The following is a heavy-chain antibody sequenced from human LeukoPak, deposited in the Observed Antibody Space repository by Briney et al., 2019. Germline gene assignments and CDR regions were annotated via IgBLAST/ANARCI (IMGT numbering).Heavy chain of an antibody. V-gene: IGHV3-30*02. J-gene: IGHJ4*02. CDR3: AKDLRVVPAANDDDY. CDR2: IRYDGSNK. CDR1: GFTFSSYG. D-gene: IGHD2-2*01. Sequence: GGSLRLSCAASGFTFSSYGMHWVRQAPGKGLKWVAFIRYDGSNKYYADSVKGRFTISRDNSKNTLYLQMNSLRAEDTAVYYCAKDLRVVPAANDDDYWGQGTLVTVSS.